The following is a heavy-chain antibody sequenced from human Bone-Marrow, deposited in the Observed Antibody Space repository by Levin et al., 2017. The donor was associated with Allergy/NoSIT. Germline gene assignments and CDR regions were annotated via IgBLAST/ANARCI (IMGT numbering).Heavy chain of an antibody. CDR3: EIRRGGGSGYFDY. CDR1: GFTFSNNW. J-gene: IGHJ4*02. Sequence: PGGSLRLSCVASGFTFSNNWMNWVRQAPGKGLEFVASIKQDGSEKYYADSVKGRFTISRDNAKNSLYLQMNNLRAEDAAVYFCEIRRGGGSGYFDYRGQGTPFTVSS. V-gene: IGHV3-7*01. CDR2: IKQDGSEK. D-gene: IGHD6-19*01.